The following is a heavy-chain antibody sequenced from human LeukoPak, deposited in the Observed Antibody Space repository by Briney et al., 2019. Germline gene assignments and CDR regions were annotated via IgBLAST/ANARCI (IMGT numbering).Heavy chain of an antibody. CDR3: ARGKYHYGSGSYYTPHFDY. J-gene: IGHJ4*02. D-gene: IGHD3-10*01. V-gene: IGHV1-18*01. CDR1: GYTFTSHG. Sequence: ASVKVSCKASGYTFTSHGISWVRQAPGQGLEWMGWISAYNGNTNYAQKLQGRVTMTRDTSISTAYMELSRLRSDDTAVYYCARGKYHYGSGSYYTPHFDYWGQGTLVTLSS. CDR2: ISAYNGNT.